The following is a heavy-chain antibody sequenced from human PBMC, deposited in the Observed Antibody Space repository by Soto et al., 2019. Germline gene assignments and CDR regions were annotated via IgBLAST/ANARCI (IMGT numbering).Heavy chain of an antibody. CDR2: ISGSSSTI. J-gene: IGHJ6*03. CDR1: GFTFSSYS. V-gene: IGHV3-48*01. CDR3: ARVSAEVRSPYMDV. D-gene: IGHD3-3*01. Sequence: GGFLRLSCAASGFTFSSYSMNWVRQAPGKGLEWVSYISGSSSTIYYADSVKGRFTISRDNAKNSLYLQMNSLRAEDTAVYYCARVSAEVRSPYMDVWGKGTTVTVSS.